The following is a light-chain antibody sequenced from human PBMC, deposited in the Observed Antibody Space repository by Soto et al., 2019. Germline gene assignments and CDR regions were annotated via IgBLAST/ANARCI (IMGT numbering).Light chain of an antibody. CDR1: QSVSNNY. Sequence: EIVLTQSPGTQSLSPGERATPSCRASQSVSNNYLAWYKQKPGQAPRLLIYGASNRATGIPDRFSGSGSGTDFTLTIRRLEPEDFAVYYCQQYGSSGTFGQGTKLDIK. V-gene: IGKV3-20*01. J-gene: IGKJ1*01. CDR2: GAS. CDR3: QQYGSSGT.